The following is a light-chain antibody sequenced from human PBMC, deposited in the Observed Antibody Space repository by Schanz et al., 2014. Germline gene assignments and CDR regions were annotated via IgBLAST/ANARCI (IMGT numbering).Light chain of an antibody. Sequence: EIVMTQSPATLSLSPGERATLSCRASQSVSSTLAWYQQKPGQAPRLLMYGVSNRATGIPVRFSGSGSGTEFTLTISSLQPEDFATYYCQQSYSTSRTFGQGTKVEIK. CDR1: QSVSST. CDR3: QQSYSTSRT. V-gene: IGKV3-15*01. CDR2: GVS. J-gene: IGKJ1*01.